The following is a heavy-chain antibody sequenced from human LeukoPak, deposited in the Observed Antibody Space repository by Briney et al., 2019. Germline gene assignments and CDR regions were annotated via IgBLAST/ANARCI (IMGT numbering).Heavy chain of an antibody. CDR3: ARDPVGSHGAFDI. Sequence: ASVKVSCKASGYTLTNYPMNWVRQAPGQGLEWMGWINTNTGNPTYAQGFTGRFVFSLDTSVSTAYLQINSLKAEDTAVYYCARDPVGSHGAFDIWGQGTMVTVS. D-gene: IGHD6-13*01. CDR1: GYTLTNYP. CDR2: INTNTGNP. J-gene: IGHJ3*02. V-gene: IGHV7-4-1*02.